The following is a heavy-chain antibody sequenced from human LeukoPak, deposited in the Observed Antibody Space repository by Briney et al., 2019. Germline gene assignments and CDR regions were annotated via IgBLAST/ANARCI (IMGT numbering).Heavy chain of an antibody. CDR1: GYTFTGYY. V-gene: IGHV1-2*02. Sequence: ASVKVSCKASGYTFTGYYMHWVRQAPGQGLEWMGLINPNSGATNYAQKFQGRVTMTRDTSISTAYMELSRLRSDDTAVYYCARAPRGSSSADFDYWGREPWSPSPQ. J-gene: IGHJ4*02. CDR2: INPNSGAT. D-gene: IGHD6-6*01. CDR3: ARAPRGSSSADFDY.